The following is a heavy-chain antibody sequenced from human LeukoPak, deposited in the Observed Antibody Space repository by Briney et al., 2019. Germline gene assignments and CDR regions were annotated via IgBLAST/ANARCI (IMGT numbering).Heavy chain of an antibody. CDR2: INTNTGDP. CDR1: GYTFISYA. Sequence: ASVKVSCKASGYTFISYALHWVRQAPGQGLEWLGWINTNTGDPTYAQDFTGRFVLSLDTSVTTAYLQISSLKAEDTAVYYCAREAQIYYDYWGQGALVTVAS. CDR3: AREAQIYYDY. J-gene: IGHJ4*02. V-gene: IGHV7-4-1*02.